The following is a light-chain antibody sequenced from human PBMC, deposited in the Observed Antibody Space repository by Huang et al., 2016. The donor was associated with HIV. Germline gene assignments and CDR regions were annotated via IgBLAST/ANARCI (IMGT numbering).Light chain of an antibody. V-gene: IGKV1-39*01. CDR2: AAP. Sequence: DIQMTQSPSSLSSSIGDRVTITCRASQTIRKYLNRYQQKSGKAPRLLINAAPSLQNGVPLRFSVSGSGTEFSLTIRSLQPEDFATYYCQQTYTVPYTFGQGTKLEI. J-gene: IGKJ2*01. CDR1: QTIRKY. CDR3: QQTYTVPYT.